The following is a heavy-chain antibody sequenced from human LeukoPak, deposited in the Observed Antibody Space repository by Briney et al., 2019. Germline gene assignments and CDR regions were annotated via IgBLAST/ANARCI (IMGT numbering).Heavy chain of an antibody. J-gene: IGHJ4*02. CDR2: IKQDGSEK. D-gene: IGHD2-2*01. CDR1: GFTFSNYW. CDR3: ASHSVGVLPIATFDY. Sequence: GGSLRLSCAASGFTFSNYWMTWVRQAPGKGLEWVANIKQDGSEKYYVDSVKGRFTISRDNAKNSLYLQMNSLRAEDTAVYYCASHSVGVLPIATFDYWGQGTPVTVSS. V-gene: IGHV3-7*01.